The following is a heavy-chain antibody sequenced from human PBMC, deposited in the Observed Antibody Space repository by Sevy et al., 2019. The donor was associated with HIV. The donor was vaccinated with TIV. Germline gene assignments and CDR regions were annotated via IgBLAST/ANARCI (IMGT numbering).Heavy chain of an antibody. D-gene: IGHD3-10*01. V-gene: IGHV3-49*03. J-gene: IGHJ6*02. Sequence: GGCLRLSCRASGFKFGDYVMIWFRQAPGKGLDWVGFIRSKVYGETREYAAAVKGRVTISRDDSKGIAYLQMNSLKTEDTARYFCTRARYYYDSGSYYGMDVWGQGTTVTVSS. CDR3: TRARYYYDSGSYYGMDV. CDR2: IRSKVYGETR. CDR1: GFKFGDYV.